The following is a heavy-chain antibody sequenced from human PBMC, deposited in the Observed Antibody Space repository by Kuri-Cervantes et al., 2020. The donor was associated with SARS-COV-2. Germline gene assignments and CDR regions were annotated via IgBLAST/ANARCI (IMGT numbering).Heavy chain of an antibody. Sequence: ASVKVSCKVSGYTLTELSMHWVRQAPGKGLGWMGGFDPEDGETIYAQKFQGRVTMTEDTSTDTAYMELSSLRSEDTAVYYCATGPPYCSSTSCYTNWFDPWGQGTLVTVSS. J-gene: IGHJ5*02. CDR2: FDPEDGET. V-gene: IGHV1-24*01. D-gene: IGHD2-2*02. CDR3: ATGPPYCSSTSCYTNWFDP. CDR1: GYTLTELS.